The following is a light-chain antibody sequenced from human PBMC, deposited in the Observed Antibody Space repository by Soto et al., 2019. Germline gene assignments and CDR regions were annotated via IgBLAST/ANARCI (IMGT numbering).Light chain of an antibody. CDR3: QHYNSYPWT. V-gene: IGKV1-5*03. J-gene: IGKJ1*01. Sequence: DIQMTQSPSTLSASVGDRVTSTCRASQSIGSWVAWYQQKPGRAPNLLIHKASHLESGVPPRFSGSGSGTEFTLTISSLQPGDFATYYCQHYNSYPWTFGQGTKVDIK. CDR1: QSIGSW. CDR2: KAS.